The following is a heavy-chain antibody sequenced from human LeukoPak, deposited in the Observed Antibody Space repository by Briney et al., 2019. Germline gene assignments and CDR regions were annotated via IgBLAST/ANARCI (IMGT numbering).Heavy chain of an antibody. D-gene: IGHD3-9*01. CDR1: GFTFSSYE. V-gene: IGHV3-48*03. CDR3: ARGPYDILTGYSDNRFDP. J-gene: IGHJ5*02. Sequence: GGSLRLSCAASGFTFSSYEMNWVRQAPGKGLEWVSYISSSGSTIYYADSVKGRFTISRDNAKNSLYLQMNSLRAEDTAVYYCARGPYDILTGYSDNRFDPWGQGTLVTVSS. CDR2: ISSSGSTI.